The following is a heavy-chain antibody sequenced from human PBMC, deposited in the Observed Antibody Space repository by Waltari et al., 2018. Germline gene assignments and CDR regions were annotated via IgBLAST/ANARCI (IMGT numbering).Heavy chain of an antibody. Sequence: EVQLVESGGGLVKPGGSLRLSCAASGFTFSNAWMSWVRQAPGKGLEWVGRIKSKTDGGTTDYAAPVKGRFTISRDDSKNTLYLQMNSLKTEDTAVYYCSRPYDSSGYYEPLRDYWGQGTLVTVSS. J-gene: IGHJ4*02. CDR3: SRPYDSSGYYEPLRDY. V-gene: IGHV3-15*01. D-gene: IGHD3-22*01. CDR1: GFTFSNAW. CDR2: IKSKTDGGTT.